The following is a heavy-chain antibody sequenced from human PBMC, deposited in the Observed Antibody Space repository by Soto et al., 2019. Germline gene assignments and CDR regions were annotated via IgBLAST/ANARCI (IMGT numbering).Heavy chain of an antibody. CDR2: ISAYNGNT. D-gene: IGHD6-19*01. CDR3: ARTSRISGLFDY. J-gene: IGHJ4*02. Sequence: ASVKVSCKASGYTFTSHGISWVRQAPGQGLEWMGWISAYNGNTNYEQKVQGRVTMTTDASTSTAYMELRSLRSDDMAVYYCARTSRISGLFDYWGQGTLVTVSS. V-gene: IGHV1-18*03. CDR1: GYTFTSHG.